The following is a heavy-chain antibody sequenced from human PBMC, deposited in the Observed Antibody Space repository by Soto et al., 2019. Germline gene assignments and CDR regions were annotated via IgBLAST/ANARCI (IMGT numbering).Heavy chain of an antibody. J-gene: IGHJ5*02. V-gene: IGHV3-9*01. CDR1: GFTFDDYA. Sequence: SLRLSCATSGFTFDDYAMHWVRQAPGKGLEWVSGISWNSGSIGYADSVKGRFTISRDNAKNSLYLQMNSLRAEDTALYYCAKDISRYGDYPKNWFDPWGQGTLVTVSS. CDR3: AKDISRYGDYPKNWFDP. D-gene: IGHD4-17*01. CDR2: ISWNSGSI.